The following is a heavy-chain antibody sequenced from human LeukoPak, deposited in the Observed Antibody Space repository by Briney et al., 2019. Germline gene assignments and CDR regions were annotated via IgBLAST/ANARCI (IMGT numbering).Heavy chain of an antibody. CDR3: ARVKLNYYDSSGVQYYFDY. CDR2: IYASGST. CDR1: GGSISSYY. D-gene: IGHD3-22*01. V-gene: IGHV4-4*07. J-gene: IGHJ4*02. Sequence: SETLSLTCTVSGGSISSYYWSWIRQPAGKGLEWIGRIYASGSTNYNPSLKSRVTMSVDTSKNQFSLKPSSVTAADTAVYYCARVKLNYYDSSGVQYYFDYWGQGTLVTVSS.